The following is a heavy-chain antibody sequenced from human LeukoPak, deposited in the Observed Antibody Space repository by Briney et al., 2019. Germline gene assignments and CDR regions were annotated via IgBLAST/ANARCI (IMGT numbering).Heavy chain of an antibody. CDR3: AREYVADSSPLFDY. D-gene: IGHD6-13*01. Sequence: ASVKVSCKASGYSFIGYSMHWVRQAPGQGLESMGWINPNTGGTNYAQKFQGRVTMTRDTSISTAYMELSSLRSDDTAVYHCAREYVADSSPLFDYWGQGSLVTVSS. CDR1: GYSFIGYS. CDR2: INPNTGGT. J-gene: IGHJ4*02. V-gene: IGHV1-2*02.